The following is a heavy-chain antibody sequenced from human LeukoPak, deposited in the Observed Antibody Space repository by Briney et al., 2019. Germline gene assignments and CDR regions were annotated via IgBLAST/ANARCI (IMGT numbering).Heavy chain of an antibody. J-gene: IGHJ3*02. D-gene: IGHD2-2*01. CDR1: GGTFSSYA. CDR3: ASPHCSSTSCYPVRGAFDI. V-gene: IGHV1-69*01. CDR2: IIPIFGTA. Sequence: GASVKVSCKASGGTFSSYAICWVRQAPGQGLEWVGGIIPIFGTANYAQKFQGRVTITADESTSTAYMELSSLRSEDTAVYYCASPHCSSTSCYPVRGAFDIWGQGTMVTVSS.